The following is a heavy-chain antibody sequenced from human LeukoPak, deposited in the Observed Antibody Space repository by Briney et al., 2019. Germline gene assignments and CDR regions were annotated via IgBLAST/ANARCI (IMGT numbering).Heavy chain of an antibody. J-gene: IGHJ4*02. V-gene: IGHV3-72*01. CDR1: GFTFSRNG. CDR2: CRGKTNSYTT. CDR3: TRVGLGTTKDFDQ. D-gene: IGHD1-26*01. Sequence: GGSLRLSCAASGFTFSRNGMTWVRQAPGKGLEWVARCRGKTNSYTTEYAASVKGRFTISRDDSKNSVFLQMNSLKTEDTAFYYCTRVGLGTTKDFDQWGQGTLVTVSS.